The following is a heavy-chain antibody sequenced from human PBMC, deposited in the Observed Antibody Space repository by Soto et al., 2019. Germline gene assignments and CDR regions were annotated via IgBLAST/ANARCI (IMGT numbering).Heavy chain of an antibody. CDR3: ARVDQGSYCSGGNCYSDF. V-gene: IGHV3-74*01. J-gene: IGHJ4*02. CDR2: VNGDGSIT. D-gene: IGHD2-15*01. CDR1: GFTFSHYW. Sequence: QLVESGGGLVQPGGSLRLSCSASGFTFSHYWMHWVRLTPGQGLAWVSRVNGDGSITSYADSVKGRFTISRDNAKNTLYLLMNSQRAEDTALYYCARVDQGSYCSGGNCYSDFWGQGTLATVSS.